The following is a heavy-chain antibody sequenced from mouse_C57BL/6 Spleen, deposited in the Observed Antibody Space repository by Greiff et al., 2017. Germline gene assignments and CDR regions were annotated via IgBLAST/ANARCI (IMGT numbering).Heavy chain of an antibody. D-gene: IGHD2-4*01. CDR1: GYAFTNYL. J-gene: IGHJ2*01. CDR2: INPGSGGT. CDR3: ARGLGDYDGFDD. Sequence: VKLQQSGAELVRPGTSVKVSCKASGYAFTNYLIEWVKQRPGQGLEWIGVINPGSGGTNYNEKFKGKATLTVDKSSSTAYMQLSSLTSADSAVYVCARGLGDYDGFDDWGQGTTLTVAS. V-gene: IGHV1-54*01.